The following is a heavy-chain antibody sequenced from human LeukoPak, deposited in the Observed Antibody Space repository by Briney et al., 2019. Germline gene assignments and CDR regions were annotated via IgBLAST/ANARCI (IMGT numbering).Heavy chain of an antibody. V-gene: IGHV3-20*02. CDR1: GFNLFYYC. D-gene: IGHD3-22*01. J-gene: IGHJ4*02. Sequence: GGAPRLSFSAPGFNLFYYCMSWGRPAPGKGVGGVSGINWNGGSTGYADSVKGRFTISRDNAKNSLYLQMNSLRAEDTALYHCARTDYYDSNPDYWGQGTLVTVSS. CDR3: ARTDYYDSNPDY. CDR2: INWNGGST.